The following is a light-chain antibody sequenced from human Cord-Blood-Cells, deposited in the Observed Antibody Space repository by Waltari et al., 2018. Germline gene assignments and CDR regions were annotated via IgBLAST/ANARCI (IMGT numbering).Light chain of an antibody. J-gene: IGLJ3*02. V-gene: IGLV2-8*01. CDR1: SSDVGGYNY. CDR2: EVS. Sequence: QSALTQPPSAPGSPGQSVTISCTGTSSDVGGYNYVAWDQQHPGKAPKLMIYEVSKRPSGVPDRFSGSKSGNTASLTVSGLQAEDEAYYYCSSYAGSNNWVFGGGTKLTVL. CDR3: SSYAGSNNWV.